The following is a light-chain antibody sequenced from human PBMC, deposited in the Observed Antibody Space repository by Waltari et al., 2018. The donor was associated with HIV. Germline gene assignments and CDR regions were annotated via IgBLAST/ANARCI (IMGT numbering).Light chain of an antibody. CDR2: IKGDGTY. Sequence: LPVLTQPPSASASLGASIKITCTLSSEYSSYSIEWYQQRPGRSPQFLMKIKGDGTYTRGDGVPDRFVGSSSGSDRYLSVSNRQSDDEADYHCGESHTIDGQVGVVFGGGTKLTV. J-gene: IGLJ2*01. CDR1: SEYSSYS. V-gene: IGLV4-3*01. CDR3: GESHTIDGQVGVV.